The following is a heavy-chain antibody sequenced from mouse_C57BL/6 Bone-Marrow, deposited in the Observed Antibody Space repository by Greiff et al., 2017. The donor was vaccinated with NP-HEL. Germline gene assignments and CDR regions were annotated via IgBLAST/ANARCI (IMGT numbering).Heavy chain of an antibody. J-gene: IGHJ1*03. CDR3: AREGGLRYDYGGWYFDV. V-gene: IGHV3-6*01. CDR1: GYSITSGYY. CDR2: ISYDGSN. Sequence: EVKVEESGPGLVKPSQSLSLTCSVTGYSITSGYYWNWIRQFPGNKLEWMGYISYDGSNNYNPSLKNRISITRDTSKNQFFLKLNSVTTEDTATYYCAREGGLRYDYGGWYFDVWGTGTTVTVSS. D-gene: IGHD2-4*01.